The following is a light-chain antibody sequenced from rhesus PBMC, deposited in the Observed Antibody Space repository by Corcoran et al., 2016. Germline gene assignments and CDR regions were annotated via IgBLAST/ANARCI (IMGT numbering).Light chain of an antibody. V-gene: IGKV2-72*01. J-gene: IGKJ2*01. Sequence: IVMTQTPLSLSITPGEPASISSRSSQSLLHSNGNTYLHWYLQKAGQSPQLLIFGASNRASGVTDRIRGSGSGNDFTLKISKVEADDIEFYDCVQTIAFPYSFGQGTRVEIK. CDR3: VQTIAFPYS. CDR2: GAS. CDR1: QSLLHSNGNTY.